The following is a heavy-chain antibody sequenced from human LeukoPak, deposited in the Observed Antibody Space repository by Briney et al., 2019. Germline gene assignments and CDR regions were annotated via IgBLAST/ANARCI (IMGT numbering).Heavy chain of an antibody. J-gene: IGHJ5*02. CDR1: GYTFTSYA. CDR3: ARGGRIQLWLRSSCWFDP. Sequence: GASVKVSCKASGYTFTSYAMNWVRQAPGQGLEWMGWINTNTGNPTYAQGFTGRFVFSLDTSVSTAYLQISSLKAEDTAVYYCARGGRIQLWLRSSCWFDPWGQGTLVTVSS. CDR2: INTNTGNP. V-gene: IGHV7-4-1*02. D-gene: IGHD5-18*01.